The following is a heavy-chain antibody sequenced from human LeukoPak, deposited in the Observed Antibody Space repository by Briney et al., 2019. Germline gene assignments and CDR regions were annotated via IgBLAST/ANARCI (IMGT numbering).Heavy chain of an antibody. Sequence: LAGGSLRLSCAASGFTFSSYWMSWVRQAPGKGLEWVANIKQDGSEKYYVDSVKGRFTISRDNAKNSLYLQMNSLRAEDTAVYYCARAREQWLANWFDPWGQGTLVTVSS. D-gene: IGHD6-19*01. CDR2: IKQDGSEK. CDR3: ARAREQWLANWFDP. V-gene: IGHV3-7*05. CDR1: GFTFSSYW. J-gene: IGHJ5*02.